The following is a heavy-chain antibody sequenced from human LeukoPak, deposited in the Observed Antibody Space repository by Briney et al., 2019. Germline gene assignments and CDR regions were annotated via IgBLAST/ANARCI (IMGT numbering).Heavy chain of an antibody. D-gene: IGHD1-26*01. J-gene: IGHJ4*02. CDR1: GGSISSYY. CDR2: IYTSGST. Sequence: SETLSLTCTVSGGSISSYYSSWIRQPAGKGLEWIGRIYTSGSTNYNPSLKSRVTMSLDTSKNQFSLKLSSVTAADTGVYYCARDDAAGIVGATPGDYWGQGTLVTVSS. CDR3: ARDDAAGIVGATPGDY. V-gene: IGHV4-4*07.